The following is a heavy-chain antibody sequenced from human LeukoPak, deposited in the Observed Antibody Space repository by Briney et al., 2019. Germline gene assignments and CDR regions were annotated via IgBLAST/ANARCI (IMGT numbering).Heavy chain of an antibody. Sequence: ASVKVSCKASGYTFTGYYMHWVRQAPGQGLEWMGWINPNSGGTNYAQKFQGRVTMTRDTSITTAYMELSRLRSDDTAVYYCARSPYGSGSPDYYYYMDVWGKGTTATVSS. CDR2: INPNSGGT. J-gene: IGHJ6*03. D-gene: IGHD3-10*01. V-gene: IGHV1-2*02. CDR3: ARSPYGSGSPDYYYYMDV. CDR1: GYTFTGYY.